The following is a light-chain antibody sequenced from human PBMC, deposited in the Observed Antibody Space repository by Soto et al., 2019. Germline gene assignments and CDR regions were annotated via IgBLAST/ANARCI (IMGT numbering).Light chain of an antibody. Sequence: QSALTQPPSASGSPGQTVTISCTGTSSGVGGYNYVSWSQQYPGRAPKLMIYEVTKRPSGVPDRFSGSKSGNTASLTVSGLQAEDEADYYCSSYAASNNFYFVFGGGTKLTVL. V-gene: IGLV2-8*01. CDR1: SSGVGGYNY. CDR3: SSYAASNNFYFV. CDR2: EVT. J-gene: IGLJ3*02.